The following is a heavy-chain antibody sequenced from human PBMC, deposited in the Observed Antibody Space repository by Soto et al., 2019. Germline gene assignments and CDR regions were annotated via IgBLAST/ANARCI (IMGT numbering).Heavy chain of an antibody. D-gene: IGHD3-10*01. CDR2: ISGSGGST. CDR3: AKGGRWCGELLYYFDY. J-gene: IGHJ4*02. Sequence: GGSLRLSCAASGFTFSSYAMSWVRQAPGKGLEWVSAISGSGGSTYYADSVKGRFTISRDNSKNTLYLQMNSLRAEDTAVYYCAKGGRWCGELLYYFDYWGQGTLVTVSS. CDR1: GFTFSSYA. V-gene: IGHV3-23*01.